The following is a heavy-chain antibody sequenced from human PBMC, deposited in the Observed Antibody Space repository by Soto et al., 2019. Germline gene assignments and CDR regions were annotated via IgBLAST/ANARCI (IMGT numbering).Heavy chain of an antibody. CDR1: GGSISSSSYY. V-gene: IGHV4-39*01. D-gene: IGHD5-12*01. CDR2: IYYSGST. CDR3: ARQDSGYDTPKENFDY. J-gene: IGHJ4*02. Sequence: SETLSLTCTVSGGSISSSSYYWGWIRHPPGKGLEWIGSIYYSGSTYYNPSLKSRVTISVDTSKNQFSLKLSSVTAADTAVYYCARQDSGYDTPKENFDYWGQGTLVTVSS.